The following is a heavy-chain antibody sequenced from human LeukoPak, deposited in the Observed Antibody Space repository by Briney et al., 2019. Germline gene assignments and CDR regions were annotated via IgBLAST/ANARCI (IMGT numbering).Heavy chain of an antibody. CDR2: INSDGSST. D-gene: IGHD4-11*01. CDR3: AREDFSNYVPDY. CDR1: GFTFSSYW. V-gene: IGHV3-74*01. Sequence: GGSLRLSCAASGFTFSSYWMHWVRQAPGKGLVWVSRINSDGSSTSYADSVKGRFTISRDNAKSTLYLQMNSLRAEDTAVYYCAREDFSNYVPDYWGQGTLVTVSS. J-gene: IGHJ4*02.